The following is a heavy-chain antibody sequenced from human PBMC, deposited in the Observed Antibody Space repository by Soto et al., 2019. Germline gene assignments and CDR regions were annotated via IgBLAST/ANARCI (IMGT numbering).Heavy chain of an antibody. CDR3: AKDLSGSGWYYFDY. D-gene: IGHD6-19*01. Sequence: GGSLRLSCAASGFTFSSCAMSWVRQAPGKGLEWVSAISGSGGSTYYADSVKGRFTISRDNSKSTLYLQMNSLRAEDTAVYYCAKDLSGSGWYYFDYWGQGTLVTVSS. CDR2: ISGSGGST. J-gene: IGHJ4*02. CDR1: GFTFSSCA. V-gene: IGHV3-23*01.